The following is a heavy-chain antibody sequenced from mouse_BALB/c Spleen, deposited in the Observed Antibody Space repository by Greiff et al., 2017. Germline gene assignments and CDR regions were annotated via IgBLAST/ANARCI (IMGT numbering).Heavy chain of an antibody. CDR1: GYTFTSYW. CDR2: INPSTGYT. J-gene: IGHJ2*01. V-gene: IGHV1-7*01. Sequence: QVQLQQSGAELAKPGASVKMSCKASGYTFTSYWMHWVKQRPGQGLEWIGYINPSTGYTEYNQKFKDKATLTADKSSSTAYMQLSSLTSEDSAVYYCARSSRLNYFDYWGQGTTLTVSS. CDR3: ARSSRLNYFDY.